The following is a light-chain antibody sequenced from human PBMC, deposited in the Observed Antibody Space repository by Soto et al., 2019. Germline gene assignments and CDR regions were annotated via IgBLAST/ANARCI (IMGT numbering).Light chain of an antibody. CDR3: CSYTTSNTRQLV. CDR1: SSDVGGYNY. J-gene: IGLJ1*01. Sequence: QSALTQPASVSGSPGQSITISCTGTSSDVGGYNYVSWYQHHPGKAPKLMIYDVSNRPSGVSNRFSGSKSGNTASLTISGLQPEDEADYYCCSYTTSNTRQLVFGTGTKVTV. V-gene: IGLV2-14*03. CDR2: DVS.